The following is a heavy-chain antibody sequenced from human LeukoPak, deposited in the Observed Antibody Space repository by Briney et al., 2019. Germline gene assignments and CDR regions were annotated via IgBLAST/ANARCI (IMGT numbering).Heavy chain of an antibody. CDR1: GYTFTSYG. J-gene: IGHJ5*02. D-gene: IGHD2-2*01. CDR2: ISVYNGNT. V-gene: IGHV1-18*01. CDR3: ARDWCSSTSCYPNWFDT. Sequence: ASVKVSCKASGYTFTSYGISWVRQAPGQGLDWMGWISVYNGNTKNAQKFQGRVTMTTDTSTSTAYMELRSLRSDDTAVYYCARDWCSSTSCYPNWFDTWGQGTLVTVSS.